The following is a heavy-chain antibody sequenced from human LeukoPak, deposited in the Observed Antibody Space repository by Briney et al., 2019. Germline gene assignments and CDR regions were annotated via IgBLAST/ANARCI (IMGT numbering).Heavy chain of an antibody. CDR1: GYTFTGYY. CDR2: INPNSGDT. D-gene: IGHD2-21*02. Sequence: ASVKVSCKASGYTFTGYYVHWVRQAPGQGLEWMGRINPNSGDTNYAQKFQGRVTMTRDTSISTAYMELGRLRSDDTAVYYCARDYCGGDCFPDYWGQGTLVTVSS. J-gene: IGHJ4*02. CDR3: ARDYCGGDCFPDY. V-gene: IGHV1-2*06.